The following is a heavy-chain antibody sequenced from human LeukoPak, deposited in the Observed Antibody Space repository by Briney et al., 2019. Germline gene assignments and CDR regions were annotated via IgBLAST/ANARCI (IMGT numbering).Heavy chain of an antibody. V-gene: IGHV3-53*01. D-gene: IGHD5-18*01. J-gene: IGHJ4*02. CDR1: GFTVSSNY. CDR3: ARFGGYRYGFPDY. Sequence: GGALRLSCAASGFTVSSNYMGSVRQAPGKGLEWVSVIYSEGSTYYADSVKGLFTISRDNSKNTLDLQMHSLRAEDTAVYYCARFGGYRYGFPDYWGQGTLVTVSS. CDR2: IYSEGST.